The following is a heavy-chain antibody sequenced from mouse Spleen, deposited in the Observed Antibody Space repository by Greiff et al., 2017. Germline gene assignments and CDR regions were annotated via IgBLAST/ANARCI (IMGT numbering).Heavy chain of an antibody. Sequence: VQLQQSGAELVRPGASVKLSCTASGFNIKDDYMHWVKQRPEQGLEWIGWIDPENGDTEYASKFQGKATITADTSSNTAYLQLSSLTSEDTAVYYCTLIYYDYAAWFAYWGQGTLVTVSA. CDR2: IDPENGDT. J-gene: IGHJ3*01. CDR3: TLIYYDYAAWFAY. CDR1: GFNIKDDY. D-gene: IGHD2-4*01. V-gene: IGHV14-4*01.